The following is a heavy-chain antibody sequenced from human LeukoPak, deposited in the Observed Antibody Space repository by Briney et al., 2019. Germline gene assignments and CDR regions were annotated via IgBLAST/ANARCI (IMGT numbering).Heavy chain of an antibody. CDR3: AKDKSQVGVDSASTLVDP. Sequence: GGSLRLSCAASGFTFRNFGMHWVRQAPGKGLEWVAFIRFDGRDDYYVDSLKGRFTISRDNSKNTVYLQMNTLTSEDTALYYCAKDKSQVGVDSASTLVDPWGQGTLVIGSS. CDR2: IRFDGRDD. CDR1: GFTFRNFG. D-gene: IGHD2-15*01. J-gene: IGHJ5*02. V-gene: IGHV3-30*02.